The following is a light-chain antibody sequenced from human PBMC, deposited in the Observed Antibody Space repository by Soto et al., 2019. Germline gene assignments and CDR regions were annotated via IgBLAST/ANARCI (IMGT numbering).Light chain of an antibody. CDR3: QQYNSYPWT. CDR1: QSISSW. J-gene: IGKJ1*01. CDR2: KAS. Sequence: DIPMTLSPSTLSASVGDRVTITCRASQSISSWLAWYQQKPAKAPKLLIYKASSFQSGVPSRSSGSGSGTEFTLTISSLQPDEFATYYAQQYNSYPWTVGQGTKVDSK. V-gene: IGKV1-5*03.